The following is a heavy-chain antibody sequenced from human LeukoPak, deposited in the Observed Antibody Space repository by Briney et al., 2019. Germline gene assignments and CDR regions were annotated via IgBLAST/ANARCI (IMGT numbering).Heavy chain of an antibody. CDR3: ARDDIGVAGSFDY. D-gene: IGHD6-19*01. J-gene: IGHJ4*02. CDR2: IKQDGSEK. Sequence: GGSLRLSCAASGFTFSSYWMSWVRQAPGKGLEWVANIKQDGSEKYYVDSVKGRFTISRDNAKNSLYLQMNSLRAEDTAVYYCARDDIGVAGSFDYWGQGTLVTVSS. V-gene: IGHV3-7*01. CDR1: GFTFSSYW.